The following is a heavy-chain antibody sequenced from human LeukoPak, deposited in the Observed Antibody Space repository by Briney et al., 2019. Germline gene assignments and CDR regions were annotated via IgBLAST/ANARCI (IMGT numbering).Heavy chain of an antibody. CDR3: ARDAYYDILTGYLHDAFDI. CDR2: ISYDGSNK. D-gene: IGHD3-9*01. Sequence: GGSLRLSCAASGFPFTTYSMHWVRQAPGKGLEWVAIISYDGSNKYYADSVKGRFTISRDNSKNTLYLQMNSLRNEDTAVYYCARDAYYDILTGYLHDAFDIWGQGTMVTVSS. J-gene: IGHJ3*02. V-gene: IGHV3-30-3*01. CDR1: GFPFTTYS.